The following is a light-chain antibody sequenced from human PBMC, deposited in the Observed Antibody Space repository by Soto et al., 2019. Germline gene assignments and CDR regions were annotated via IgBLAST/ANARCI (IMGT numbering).Light chain of an antibody. V-gene: IGKV3-11*01. J-gene: IGKJ5*01. CDR3: QQRINFIT. CDR1: QSVSSD. CDR2: EAS. Sequence: EIVLTQSQATLSLSPGERATLSCRASQSVSSDLAWFQQRPGQAPRLLIYEASKRATGIPARFSGSGSGTDFTLTISSLEPEDFAVYYCQQRINFITFGQGTRLEIK.